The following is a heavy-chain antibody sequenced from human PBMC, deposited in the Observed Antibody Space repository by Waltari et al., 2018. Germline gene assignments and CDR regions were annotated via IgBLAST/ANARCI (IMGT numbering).Heavy chain of an antibody. CDR1: GGSISSSSYY. D-gene: IGHD3-22*01. Sequence: QLQLQESGPGLVKPSETLSLTCTVSGGSISSSSYYWGWIRQPPGKGLGWIGSIYYSGSTYYHPSLQSRVTISVDTSKNQFSLKLSSVTAADTAVYYCARDRASYYYDSSGYYDYWGQGTLVTVSS. CDR3: ARDRASYYYDSSGYYDY. V-gene: IGHV4-39*07. CDR2: IYYSGST. J-gene: IGHJ4*02.